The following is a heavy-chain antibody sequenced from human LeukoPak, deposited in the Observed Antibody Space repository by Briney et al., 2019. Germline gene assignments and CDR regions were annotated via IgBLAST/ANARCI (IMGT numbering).Heavy chain of an antibody. Sequence: ASVKLSCNAAGYAFTFSDTHWARIPPGPGLGRKGRINPSGGTTSYYQTFQGRGTITRDTTTSTVYMELSSLRSEDTAVYYCARRGTVAGFDYWGQGTLVTVSS. D-gene: IGHD6-19*01. J-gene: IGHJ4*02. CDR2: INPSGGTT. CDR3: ARRGTVAGFDY. CDR1: GYAFTFSD. V-gene: IGHV1-46*01.